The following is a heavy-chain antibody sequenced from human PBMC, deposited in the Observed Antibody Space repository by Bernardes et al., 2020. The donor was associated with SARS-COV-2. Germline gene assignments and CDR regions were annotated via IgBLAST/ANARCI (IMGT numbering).Heavy chain of an antibody. Sequence: ASVKVSCKASGYTFTSYGISWVRQAPGQGLEWMGWISAYNGNTNYAQKLQGRVTMTTDTSTSTAYMELRSLRSDDTAVYYCARDRVVVAAATHPNYYYYGMDVWCQGTTVTVSS. CDR2: ISAYNGNT. CDR3: ARDRVVVAAATHPNYYYYGMDV. J-gene: IGHJ6*02. V-gene: IGHV1-18*01. CDR1: GYTFTSYG. D-gene: IGHD2-15*01.